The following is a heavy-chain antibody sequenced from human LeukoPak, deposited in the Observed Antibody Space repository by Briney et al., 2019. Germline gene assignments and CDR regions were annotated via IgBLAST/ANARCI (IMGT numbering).Heavy chain of an antibody. J-gene: IGHJ4*02. D-gene: IGHD5-18*01. Sequence: SETLSLTRTVSGGSISSYYWSWIRQPPGKGLEWIGYIYYSGSTNYNPSLKSRVTISVDTSKNQFSLNLSSVTAADTAIYYCARGGNSYGNFDYWGQGTLVTVSS. CDR3: ARGGNSYGNFDY. CDR1: GGSISSYY. CDR2: IYYSGST. V-gene: IGHV4-59*01.